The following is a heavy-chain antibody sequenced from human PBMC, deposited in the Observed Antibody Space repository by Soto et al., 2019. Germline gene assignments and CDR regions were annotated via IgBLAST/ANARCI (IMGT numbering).Heavy chain of an antibody. J-gene: IGHJ5*02. CDR3: ARGKGITMVRGVGNWFDP. Sequence: SETLSLTCAVYGGSFSGYYWSWIRQPPGKGLEWMGEINHSGSTNYNQSLKSRVTISVDTSKNQFSLKLSSVTAAETDVYYCARGKGITMVRGVGNWFDPWGQGTLVTVSS. V-gene: IGHV4-34*01. CDR1: GGSFSGYY. D-gene: IGHD3-10*01. CDR2: INHSGST.